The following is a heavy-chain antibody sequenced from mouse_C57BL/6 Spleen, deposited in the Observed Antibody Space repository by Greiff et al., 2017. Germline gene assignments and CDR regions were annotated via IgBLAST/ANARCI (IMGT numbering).Heavy chain of an antibody. CDR2: IDPSDSYT. CDR3: ARGGTGTGAY. J-gene: IGHJ3*01. V-gene: IGHV1-50*01. D-gene: IGHD4-1*01. Sequence: VQLQQPGAELVKPGASVKLSCKASGYTFTSYWMQWVKQRPGQGLEWIGEIDPSDSYTTYNQKFKGKATLTVDTSSSTAYMQHSSLTAEDSAVYYCARGGTGTGAYWGQGTRVTVSA. CDR1: GYTFTSYW.